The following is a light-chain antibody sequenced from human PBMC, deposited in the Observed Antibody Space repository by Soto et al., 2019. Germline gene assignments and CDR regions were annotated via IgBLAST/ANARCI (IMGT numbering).Light chain of an antibody. J-gene: IGKJ1*01. V-gene: IGKV3-20*01. CDR1: HSVSSNY. CDR2: DVS. Sequence: EIVLTQSPGTLSLSPGERATLSCRSSHSVSSNYLAWYQQKPGQAPRLLIYDVSSRATGIPDRFSGSRSGTDFTLTISRLEPEDFAVYYCQQYGVSPTFGQGTKVEIK. CDR3: QQYGVSPT.